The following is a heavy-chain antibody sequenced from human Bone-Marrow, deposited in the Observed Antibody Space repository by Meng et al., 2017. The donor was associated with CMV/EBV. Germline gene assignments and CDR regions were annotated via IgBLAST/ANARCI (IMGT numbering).Heavy chain of an antibody. CDR1: GFTFSSYG. Sequence: GESLKISCAASGFTFSSYGMHWVRQAPGKGLEWVAFIRYDGSNKYYADSVKGRFTISRDNSKNTLYLQMNSLRAEDTAVYYCAKELVRRDGYNAMWGQGTLVTVSS. CDR2: IRYDGSNK. CDR3: AKELVRRDGYNAM. J-gene: IGHJ4*02. D-gene: IGHD5-24*01. V-gene: IGHV3-30*02.